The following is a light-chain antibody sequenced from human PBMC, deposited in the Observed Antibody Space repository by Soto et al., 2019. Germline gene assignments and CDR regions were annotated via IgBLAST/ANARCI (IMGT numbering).Light chain of an antibody. CDR3: QQYGDCPLT. Sequence: EIVLTQSPATLSVSPGERATLSCRVSQSVGNNFAWYQQKPGQAPRLLIFATYTRATGVPARFSGSGSGIEFPLTISSLQSEDFAVYYCQQYGDCPLTFGGGAKVEIE. J-gene: IGKJ4*01. CDR1: QSVGNN. CDR2: ATY. V-gene: IGKV3-15*01.